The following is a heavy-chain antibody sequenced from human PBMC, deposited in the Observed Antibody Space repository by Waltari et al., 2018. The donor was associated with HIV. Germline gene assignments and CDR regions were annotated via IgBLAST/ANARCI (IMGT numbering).Heavy chain of an antibody. Sequence: EVQLVESGGGLVKPGGSLRLSCAASGFTFNSYSMNWVRQAPGKGREWVSSITSSSQYVYYADSVKGRFTISRDNAENSLFLQMNSLRAEDTAVYYCARGGELHYYYYYMDVWGKGTTVTVSS. CDR3: ARGGELHYYYYYMDV. CDR2: ITSSSQYV. D-gene: IGHD1-7*01. CDR1: GFTFNSYS. J-gene: IGHJ6*03. V-gene: IGHV3-21*01.